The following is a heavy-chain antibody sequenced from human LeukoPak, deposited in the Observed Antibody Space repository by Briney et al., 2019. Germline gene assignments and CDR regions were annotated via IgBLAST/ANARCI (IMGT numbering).Heavy chain of an antibody. D-gene: IGHD6-6*01. Sequence: SETLSLTCTVSGGSISSGGYYWSWIRQHPGKGLEWIGYIYYSGSTYYNPSLKSRVTISVDTSKNQFSLKLSSVTAADTAVYYCARDRRVAARRGGDYYYYMAVWGKGTTVTVSS. V-gene: IGHV4-31*03. CDR1: GGSISSGGYY. CDR2: IYYSGST. CDR3: ARDRRVAARRGGDYYYYMAV. J-gene: IGHJ6*03.